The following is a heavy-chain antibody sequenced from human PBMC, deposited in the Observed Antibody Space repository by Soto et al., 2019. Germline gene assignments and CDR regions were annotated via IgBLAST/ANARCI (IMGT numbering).Heavy chain of an antibody. V-gene: IGHV3-30*18. J-gene: IGHJ6*02. D-gene: IGHD5-12*01. CDR3: AKGSKAGDGYNSIDYYYYGMDV. Sequence: GGSLRLSCAASGFAFSSYGMRWVRQAPGKGLEWVAVISYHGNDKYYADSVKGRFIISRDDSKNTLYLQMNSLKSEDTAVYFCAKGSKAGDGYNSIDYYYYGMDVWGQGTTVTVSS. CDR2: ISYHGNDK. CDR1: GFAFSSYG.